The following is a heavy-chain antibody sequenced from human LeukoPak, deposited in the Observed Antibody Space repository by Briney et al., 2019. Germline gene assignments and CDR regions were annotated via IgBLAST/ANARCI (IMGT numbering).Heavy chain of an antibody. V-gene: IGHV3-7*03. CDR2: IKQDGSEK. J-gene: IGHJ5*02. CDR1: GFTFSSYW. Sequence: GGSLRLSCAASGFTFSSYWMSRVRQAPGKGLEWVANIKQDGSEKYYVDSVKGRFTISRDNAKNSLYLQMNSLRAEDTAVYYCARELRNNWFDPWGQGTLVTVSS. CDR3: ARELRNNWFDP.